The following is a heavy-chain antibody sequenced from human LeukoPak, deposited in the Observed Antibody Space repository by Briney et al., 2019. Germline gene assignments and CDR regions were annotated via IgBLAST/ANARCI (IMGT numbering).Heavy chain of an antibody. CDR3: ARLTYSSSSAVDY. CDR1: GGSISRSGDY. CDR2: FYYSGST. J-gene: IGHJ4*02. Sequence: SETLSLTCTVSGGSISRSGDYWGWIRPPPGQGLEWIGSFYYSGSTYYNPALKSRVTISVDTSKNQFSLKLSSVTAADTAVYYCARLTYSSSSAVDYWGQGTLVTVSS. V-gene: IGHV4-39*01. D-gene: IGHD6-6*01.